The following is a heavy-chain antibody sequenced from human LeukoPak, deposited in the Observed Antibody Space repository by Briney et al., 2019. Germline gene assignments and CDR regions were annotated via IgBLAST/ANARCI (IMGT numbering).Heavy chain of an antibody. CDR1: GFSISSYE. Sequence: GGSLRLSCAASGFSISSYEMSWVRQAPGKGLEWVSYISSSGSTINYADSVKGRFTISRDNAKNSLYLRMNSLRAEDTAVYYCARVELAPYYYYMDVWGKGTTVTVSS. CDR2: ISSSGSTI. D-gene: IGHD1-7*01. J-gene: IGHJ6*03. CDR3: ARVELAPYYYYMDV. V-gene: IGHV3-48*03.